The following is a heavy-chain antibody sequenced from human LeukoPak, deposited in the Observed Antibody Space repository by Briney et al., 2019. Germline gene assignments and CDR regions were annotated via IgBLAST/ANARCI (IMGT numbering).Heavy chain of an antibody. CDR2: IYTSGST. V-gene: IGHV4-4*07. Sequence: SETLSLTCAVSGGSISSYYWSWIRQPAGKGLEWIGRIYTSGSTNYNPSLKSRVTMSVDTSKNQFSLKLSSVTAADTAVYYCARDGLEYSFQDPWGQGTLVTVSS. CDR3: ARDGLEYSFQDP. CDR1: GGSISSYY. D-gene: IGHD6-6*01. J-gene: IGHJ5*02.